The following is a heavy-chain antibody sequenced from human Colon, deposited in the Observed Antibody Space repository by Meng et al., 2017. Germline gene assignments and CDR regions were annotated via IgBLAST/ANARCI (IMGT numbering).Heavy chain of an antibody. CDR2: ISTTGSIA. Sequence: QVEVVEVGGGWVKPGGSLRLSCAASGFIFSDYYMAWIRQTPGKGLEWVSYISTTGSIAYYADSVKGRFTISRDNAKNSVYLQMNSLRAEDTAVYYCATTGSRSSGSWGQGTLVTVSS. CDR3: ATTGSRSSGS. V-gene: IGHV3-11*01. CDR1: GFIFSDYY. J-gene: IGHJ4*02. D-gene: IGHD3-22*01.